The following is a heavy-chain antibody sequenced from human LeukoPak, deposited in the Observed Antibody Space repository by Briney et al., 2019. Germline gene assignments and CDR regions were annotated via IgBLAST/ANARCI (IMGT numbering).Heavy chain of an antibody. D-gene: IGHD3-22*01. CDR1: GASISSSTYY. J-gene: IGHJ3*01. CDR3: ASDYDSSGYLL. V-gene: IGHV4-39*07. Sequence: SETLSLTCSVSGASISSSTYYWGWIRQPPGKGLEWIGYIYHSGSTYYNPSLKSRVTISVDRSKNQFSLKLSSVTAADTAVYYCASDYDSSGYLLWGQGTMVTVSS. CDR2: IYHSGST.